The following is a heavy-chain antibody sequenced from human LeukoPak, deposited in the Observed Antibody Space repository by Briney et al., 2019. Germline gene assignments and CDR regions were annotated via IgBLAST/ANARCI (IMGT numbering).Heavy chain of an antibody. J-gene: IGHJ6*03. V-gene: IGHV1-69*05. Sequence: GSSVKVSCKASGGTFSSYAISWVRRAPGQGLEWMGGIIPIFGTANYAQKFQGRVTITTDESTSTAYMELSSLRSEDTAVYYCARYHIYYYYMDVWGKGTTVTVSS. CDR3: ARYHIYYYYMDV. CDR1: GGTFSSYA. D-gene: IGHD2-2*01. CDR2: IIPIFGTA.